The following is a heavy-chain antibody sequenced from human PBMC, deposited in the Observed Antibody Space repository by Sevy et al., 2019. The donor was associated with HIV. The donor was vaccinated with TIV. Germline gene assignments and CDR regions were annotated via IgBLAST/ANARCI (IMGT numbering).Heavy chain of an antibody. CDR3: SGYYGSGSPRRNAFDI. J-gene: IGHJ3*02. CDR1: GFTFSSYA. CDR2: ISGSGGST. V-gene: IGHV3-23*01. Sequence: GGSLRLSCAASGFTFSSYAMSWVRQAPGKGLEWVSAISGSGGSTYYADSVKGRFTISRDNSKNTLYLQMNSLRAEDTAVYCCSGYYGSGSPRRNAFDIWGQGTMVTVSS. D-gene: IGHD3-10*01.